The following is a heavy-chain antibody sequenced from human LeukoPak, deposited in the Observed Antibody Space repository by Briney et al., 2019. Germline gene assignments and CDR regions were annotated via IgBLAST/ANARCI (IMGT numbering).Heavy chain of an antibody. CDR2: IYSGGST. D-gene: IGHD3-22*01. CDR1: GFTVSSNY. Sequence: GGSLRLSCAASGFTVSSNYMSWVRQAPGKGLEWVSVIYSGGSTYYADSAKGRFTISRDNSKNTLYLQMNSLRAEDTAVYYCARDPPGYYDSSVYPLGQGTLVTVSS. V-gene: IGHV3-53*01. CDR3: ARDPPGYYDSSVYP. J-gene: IGHJ5*02.